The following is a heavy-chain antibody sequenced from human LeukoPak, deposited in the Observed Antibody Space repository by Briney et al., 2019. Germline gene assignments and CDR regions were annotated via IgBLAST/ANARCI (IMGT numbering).Heavy chain of an antibody. Sequence: GGSLRLSCAASGFTFSSYWMSWVRQTPGKGLEWVANINQDGSEKYYVDSVKGRFTISRDNAKNSLYLQMNSLRAEDTAVYYCAREPERYSYGYEGYWGQGTLVTVSS. V-gene: IGHV3-7*03. CDR3: AREPERYSYGYEGY. CDR2: INQDGSEK. CDR1: GFTFSSYW. D-gene: IGHD5-18*01. J-gene: IGHJ4*02.